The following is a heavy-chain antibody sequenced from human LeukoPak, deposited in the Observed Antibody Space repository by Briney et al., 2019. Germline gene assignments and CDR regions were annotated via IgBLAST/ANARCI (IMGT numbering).Heavy chain of an antibody. CDR1: GFTFSSYG. Sequence: GGSLRLSCAASGFTFSSYGMHWVRQAPGKGLEWVAVISYDGSNKYYADSVKGRFTISRDNSKNTLYLQMNSLRAEDTAVYYCAKALNRVINYYYGMDVWGQGTTVTVSS. CDR3: AKALNRVINYYYGMDV. CDR2: ISYDGSNK. D-gene: IGHD3-22*01. V-gene: IGHV3-30*18. J-gene: IGHJ6*02.